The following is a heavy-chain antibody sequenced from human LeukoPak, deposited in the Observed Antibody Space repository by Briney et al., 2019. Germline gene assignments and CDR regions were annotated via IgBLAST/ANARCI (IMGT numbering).Heavy chain of an antibody. V-gene: IGHV1-46*03. D-gene: IGHD3-22*01. CDR1: GYTFTSYY. CDR2: INPSGGST. CDR3: ARGPITMIVVNWFDP. J-gene: IGHJ5*02. Sequence: ASVKVSCKASGYTFTSYYMHWVRQAPGQGLECMGIINPSGGSTSYAQKFQGRVTMTRDTSTSTVCMELSSLRSEDTAVYYCARGPITMIVVNWFDPWGQGTLVTVSS.